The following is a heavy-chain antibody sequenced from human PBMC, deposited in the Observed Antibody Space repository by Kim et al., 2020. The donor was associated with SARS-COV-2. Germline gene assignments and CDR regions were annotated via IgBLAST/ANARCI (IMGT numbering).Heavy chain of an antibody. Sequence: SETLSLTCTVSGGSISSYYWSWIRQPPGKGLEWIGFIYYSGSTNCNPSLKSRVTISVDTSKNQFSLKLSSVTAADTAVYYCARYYHSYGMDVWGQGPTVT. D-gene: IGHD2-8*01. CDR1: GGSISSYY. V-gene: IGHV4-59*13. CDR3: ARYYHSYGMDV. CDR2: IYYSGST. J-gene: IGHJ6*02.